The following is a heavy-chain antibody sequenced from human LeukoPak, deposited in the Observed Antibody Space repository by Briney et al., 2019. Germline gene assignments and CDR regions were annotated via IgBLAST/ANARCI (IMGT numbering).Heavy chain of an antibody. D-gene: IGHD6-13*01. CDR3: ARVSPIPAAGSSYYFAMDV. CDR2: IYSSGTT. CDR1: GGSISSYY. V-gene: IGHV4-4*07. J-gene: IGHJ6*02. Sequence: PSETLSLTCTVSGGSISSYYWSWLRQPAAKGLEWIGRIYSSGTTTYNPSFKSRVTMSLDTSNNQLSLKLTSVTAADTAVYYCARVSPIPAAGSSYYFAMDVWGQGTTVTVSS.